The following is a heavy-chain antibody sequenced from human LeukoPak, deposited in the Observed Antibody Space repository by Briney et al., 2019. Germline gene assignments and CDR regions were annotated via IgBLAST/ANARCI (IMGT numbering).Heavy chain of an antibody. CDR2: IGASGEST. Sequence: GGSLRLSCAASGFPFSVAAMTWVRQAPGKGLEWVSLIGASGESTYYADSVKGRFTISRDNSKNTLSLQMNSLRVEDTAMYFCAKDIQLSTWGLGTMVTVSS. J-gene: IGHJ3*01. CDR3: AKDIQLST. V-gene: IGHV3-23*01. CDR1: GFPFSVAA. D-gene: IGHD5-24*01.